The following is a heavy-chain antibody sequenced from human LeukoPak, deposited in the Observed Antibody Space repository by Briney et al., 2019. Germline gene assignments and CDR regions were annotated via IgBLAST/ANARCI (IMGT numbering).Heavy chain of an antibody. J-gene: IGHJ6*04. CDR3: SRATATSRYSYYGMDV. V-gene: IGHV3-49*04. D-gene: IGHD2-2*01. CDR1: GFNFGDYA. CDR2: IRNKVYGGTS. Sequence: GRSLRLSCAASGFNFGDYAMSWVRQAPGEGLEWVGLIRNKVYGGTSEYAASVKGRFSISRDDSESIAYLHINSLTTDDSAVYYCSRATATSRYSYYGMDVWGEGTTVTVSS.